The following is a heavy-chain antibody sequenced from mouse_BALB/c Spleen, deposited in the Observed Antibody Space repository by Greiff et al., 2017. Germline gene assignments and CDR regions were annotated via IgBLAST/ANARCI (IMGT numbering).Heavy chain of an antibody. Sequence: VQGVESGPELVKPGASVKISCKASGYAFSSSWMNWVKQRPGQGLEWIGRIYPGDGDTNYNGKFKGKATLTADKSSSTAYMQLSSLTSVDSAVYFCARRWFAYWGQGTLVTVSA. J-gene: IGHJ3*01. CDR3: ARRWFAY. CDR1: GYAFSSSW. V-gene: IGHV1-82*01. CDR2: IYPGDGDT.